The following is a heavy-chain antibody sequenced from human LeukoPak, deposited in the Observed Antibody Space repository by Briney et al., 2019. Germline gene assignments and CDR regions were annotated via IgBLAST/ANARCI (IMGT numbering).Heavy chain of an antibody. J-gene: IGHJ6*02. Sequence: PSETLSLTCTVSGGSIGSYYWSWIRQPPGKGLEWIGYIYTSGSTNYNPSLKSRVTISVDTSKNQFSLKLSSVTAADTAVYYCARTSRHFYGSGTNLTPWPAGMDVWGQGTTVTVSS. V-gene: IGHV4-4*09. CDR1: GGSIGSYY. D-gene: IGHD3-10*01. CDR2: IYTSGST. CDR3: ARTSRHFYGSGTNLTPWPAGMDV.